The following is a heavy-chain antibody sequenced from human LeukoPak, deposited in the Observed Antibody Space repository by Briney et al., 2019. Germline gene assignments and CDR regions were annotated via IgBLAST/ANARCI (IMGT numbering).Heavy chain of an antibody. CDR3: ARGGAQEYRSGWLVGNLDY. J-gene: IGHJ4*02. CDR2: ISPSSGGT. D-gene: IGHD6-19*01. CDR1: GYTFTRYY. Sequence: ASVKVSCKASGYTFTRYYIHWVRQVPGQGLEWMGWISPSSGGTNYAQKFQGRVTMTRDTSISTAYMDLSRLTSDDTAVYYCARGGAQEYRSGWLVGNLDYWGQGTLVTVSS. V-gene: IGHV1-2*02.